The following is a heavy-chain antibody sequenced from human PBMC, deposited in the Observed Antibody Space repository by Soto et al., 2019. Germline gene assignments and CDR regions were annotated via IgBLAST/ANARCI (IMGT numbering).Heavy chain of an antibody. CDR3: ARGRGFTXVRGVYSHWSPAVVFDY. CDR2: IYYSGST. D-gene: IGHD3-10*01. V-gene: IGHV4-39*01. J-gene: IGHJ4*02. CDR1: GGSISSSSYY. Sequence: SETLSLTCTVSGGSISSSSYYWGWIRQPPGKGLEWIGSIYYSGSTYYNPSLKSRVTISVDTSKNQFSLKLSSVTAADTAVYYCARGRGFTXVRGVYSHWSPAVVFDYWGQGTLVTVSS.